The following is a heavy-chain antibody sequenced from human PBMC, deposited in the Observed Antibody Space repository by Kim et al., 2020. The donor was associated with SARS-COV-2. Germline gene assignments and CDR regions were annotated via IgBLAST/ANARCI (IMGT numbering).Heavy chain of an antibody. CDR1: GGTFSSYA. Sequence: SVKVSCKASGGTFSSYAISWVRQAPGQGLEWMGGIIPIFGTANYAQKFKGRVTITADESASTAYMELSSLRSEDTAVYYCARSYCSGGSCWVFFDYWGQGTLVTVSS. CDR2: IIPIFGTA. CDR3: ARSYCSGGSCWVFFDY. J-gene: IGHJ4*02. D-gene: IGHD2-15*01. V-gene: IGHV1-69*13.